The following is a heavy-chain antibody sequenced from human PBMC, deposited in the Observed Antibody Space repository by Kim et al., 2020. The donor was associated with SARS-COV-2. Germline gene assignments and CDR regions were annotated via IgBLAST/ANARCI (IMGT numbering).Heavy chain of an antibody. CDR2: ISSNGGST. J-gene: IGHJ4*02. CDR3: VKDLGTMIVPWPDGLFDY. V-gene: IGHV3-64D*06. Sequence: GGSLRLSCSASGFTFSSYAMHWVRQAPGKGLEYVSAISSNGGSTYYADSVKGRFTISRDNSKNTLYLQMSSLRAEDTAVYYCVKDLGTMIVPWPDGLFDYWGQGTLVTVSS. D-gene: IGHD3-22*01. CDR1: GFTFSSYA.